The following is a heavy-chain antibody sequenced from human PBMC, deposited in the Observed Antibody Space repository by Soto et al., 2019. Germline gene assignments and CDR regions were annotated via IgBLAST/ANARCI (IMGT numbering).Heavy chain of an antibody. Sequence: PSETLSLTCTVSGGSISSGDYYWSWIRQPPGKGLEWIGYIYYSGSTYYNPSLKSRVTISVDTSKNQFSLKLSSVTAADTAVYYCARDAIGDYYYGMDVWGQGTTVTVSS. J-gene: IGHJ6*02. CDR2: IYYSGST. CDR3: ARDAIGDYYYGMDV. V-gene: IGHV4-30-4*01. D-gene: IGHD3-22*01. CDR1: GGSISSGDYY.